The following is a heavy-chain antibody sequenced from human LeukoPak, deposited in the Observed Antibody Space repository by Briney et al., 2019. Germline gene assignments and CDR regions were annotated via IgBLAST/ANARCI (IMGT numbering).Heavy chain of an antibody. CDR3: ARSNEYYYDSSGYESDAFDI. CDR2: IYPGDSDT. CDR1: GYSFTSYW. Sequence: GESLKISCKGSGYSFTSYWIGWVRQMPGKGLEWMGIIYPGDSDTRYNPSFQGQVTISADKSITTAYLQWSSMKASDTAMYYCARSNEYYYDSSGYESDAFDIWGQRTMVTVSS. V-gene: IGHV5-51*01. D-gene: IGHD3-22*01. J-gene: IGHJ3*02.